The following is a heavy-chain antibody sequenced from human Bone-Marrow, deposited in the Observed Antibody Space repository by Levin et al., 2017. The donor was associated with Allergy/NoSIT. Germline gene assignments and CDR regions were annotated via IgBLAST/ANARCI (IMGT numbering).Heavy chain of an antibody. D-gene: IGHD3-3*01. CDR2: IKQDGSEK. J-gene: IGHJ4*02. CDR3: ARDRPYVIFGVVKEEVELDY. Sequence: GESLKISCAASGFTFSSYWMSWVRQAPGKGLEWVANIKQDGSEKYYVDSVKGRFTISRDNAKNSLYLQMNSLRAEDTAVYYCARDRPYVIFGVVKEEVELDYWGQGTLVTVSS. CDR1: GFTFSSYW. V-gene: IGHV3-7*01.